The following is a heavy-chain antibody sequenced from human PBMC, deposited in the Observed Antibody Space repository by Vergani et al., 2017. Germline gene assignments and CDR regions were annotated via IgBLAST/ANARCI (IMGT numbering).Heavy chain of an antibody. CDR3: ARSSYCSGGSCYRYYFDY. Sequence: VQLVESGGGVVQPGRSLRLSCAASGFTFSSYAMHWVRQAPGKGLEWVAVISYDGSNKYYADSVKGRFTISRDNSKNTLYLQMNSLRAEDTAVYYCARSSYCSGGSCYRYYFDYWGQGTLVTVSS. CDR2: ISYDGSNK. CDR1: GFTFSSYA. D-gene: IGHD2-15*01. J-gene: IGHJ4*02. V-gene: IGHV3-30*01.